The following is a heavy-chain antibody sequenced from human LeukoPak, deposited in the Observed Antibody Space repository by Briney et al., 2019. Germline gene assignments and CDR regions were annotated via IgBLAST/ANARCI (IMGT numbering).Heavy chain of an antibody. J-gene: IGHJ5*01. CDR3: ARVLDSSGWFRNWFDS. D-gene: IGHD6-19*01. CDR1: GFTFDDYG. CDR2: INWNGGST. V-gene: IGHV3-20*04. Sequence: PGGSLRLSCAASGFTFDDYGVSWVRQAPGKGLEWVSGINWNGGSTAYADSVKGRFTISRDNAKNSLYLQMNSLRAEDTALYYCARVLDSSGWFRNWFDSWGQGTLVTVSS.